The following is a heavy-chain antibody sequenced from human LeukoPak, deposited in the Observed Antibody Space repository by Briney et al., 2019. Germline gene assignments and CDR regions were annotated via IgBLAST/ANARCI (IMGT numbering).Heavy chain of an antibody. CDR3: AREARRDGYSPQGFDY. J-gene: IGHJ4*02. Sequence: ASVKISCKASGYTFTSYYMHWVRQSPGQRLEWMGIINPSGDSTSYAQKYQGLLSMSRDTSTSTVYMELSSLRSEDTAVYYCAREARRDGYSPQGFDYWVQATLATVPS. CDR2: INPSGDST. D-gene: IGHD5-24*01. V-gene: IGHV1-46*01. CDR1: GYTFTSYY.